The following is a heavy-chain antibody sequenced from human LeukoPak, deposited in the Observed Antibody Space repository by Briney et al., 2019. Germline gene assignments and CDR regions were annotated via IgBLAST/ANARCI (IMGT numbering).Heavy chain of an antibody. CDR2: ISGSGGST. D-gene: IGHD2-15*01. J-gene: IGHJ1*01. CDR1: GFTFSRHA. CDR3: ATATGSQYAEYFQH. V-gene: IGHV3-23*01. Sequence: GGSLRLSCTASGFTFSRHAMSWVRQAPGKGLEWVSGISGSGGSTDYAESVKGRFTISRDNSKNTLYLQLGSLRAEDMAMYYCATATGSQYAEYFQHWGQGTLVTVSS.